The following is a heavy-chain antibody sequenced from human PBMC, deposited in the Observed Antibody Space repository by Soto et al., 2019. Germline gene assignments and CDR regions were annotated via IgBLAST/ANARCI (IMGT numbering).Heavy chain of an antibody. V-gene: IGHV4-30-4*01. CDR2: IYYSGST. J-gene: IGHJ5*02. CDR3: ARKTTVTTSSWFDP. Sequence: SETLSLTCTVSGGSINSGDYYWSWIRQPPGKGLEWIGYIYYSGSTYYNPSLKSRVTISVDTSKNQFSLKLSSVTAADTAVYYCARKTTVTTSSWFDPWGQGTLVTVSS. D-gene: IGHD4-4*01. CDR1: GGSINSGDYY.